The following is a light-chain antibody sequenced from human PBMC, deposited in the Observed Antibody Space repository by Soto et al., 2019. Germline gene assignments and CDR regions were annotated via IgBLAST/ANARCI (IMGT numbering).Light chain of an antibody. CDR1: QSVGTY. Sequence: EIVMTQSPATLSVSPGERATLSCRASQSVGTYLAWYQQKPGQAPRILIYGASTRAAGISPRFSGGGSGTEFTLTISSLQAEDCAVDHCQKYNDWPRTFGQGTKVGIK. CDR2: GAS. V-gene: IGKV3-15*01. CDR3: QKYNDWPRT. J-gene: IGKJ1*01.